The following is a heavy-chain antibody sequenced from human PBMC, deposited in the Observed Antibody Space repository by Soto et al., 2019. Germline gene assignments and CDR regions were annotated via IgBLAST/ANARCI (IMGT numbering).Heavy chain of an antibody. V-gene: IGHV2-5*02. CDR2: IYWDDDK. D-gene: IGHD3-3*01. CDR1: GFSLTTFVAG. Sequence: QITLNESGSTVVRTTETLTLPCIFSGFSLTTFVAGVGWIRQSPGKASEWLALIYWDDDKSYSASLKSRLTITKDTSKSQVVLTVSDLDPTDTATYYFVNRVLSTVFVVVTTTAIYFDFWGHGTPVAVSS. J-gene: IGHJ4*01. CDR3: VNRVLSTVFVVVTTTAIYFDF.